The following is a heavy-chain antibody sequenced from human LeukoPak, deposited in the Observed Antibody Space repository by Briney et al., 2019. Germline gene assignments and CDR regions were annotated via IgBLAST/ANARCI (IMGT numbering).Heavy chain of an antibody. J-gene: IGHJ6*02. CDR2: IYSGGST. D-gene: IGHD6-6*01. V-gene: IGHV3-66*01. CDR3: ARGQGIAARYYYYGMDV. Sequence: GGSLRLSCAASGFTVSSNYMSWVRQAPGKGLEWVSLIYSGGSTYYADSVKGRFTISRDNSKNTLYLKMNSLRAEDTAVYYCARGQGIAARYYYYGMDVWGQGTTVTVSS. CDR1: GFTVSSNY.